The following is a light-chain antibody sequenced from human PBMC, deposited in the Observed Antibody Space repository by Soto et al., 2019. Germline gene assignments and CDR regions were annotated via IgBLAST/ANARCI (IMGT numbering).Light chain of an antibody. CDR1: QSVRSK. CDR3: HHYNNWPA. CDR2: DAS. J-gene: IGKJ1*01. Sequence: EIVMTQSPATLSVSPGERATLSCRASQSVRSKLAWYQQQPGQAPRLLIYDASTRAPGVPARFSGSGSGTAFTLTISSLQSEDFAVYSCHHYNNWPAFGQGTKVEIK. V-gene: IGKV3-15*01.